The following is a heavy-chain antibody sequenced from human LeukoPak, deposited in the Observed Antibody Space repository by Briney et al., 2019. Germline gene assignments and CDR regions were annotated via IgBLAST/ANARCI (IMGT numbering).Heavy chain of an antibody. CDR2: INTDGSST. V-gene: IGHV3-74*01. D-gene: IGHD2-15*01. CDR1: GFTFSSYW. Sequence: PGGSLRLSCAASGFTFSSYWMHWVRQAPGKGLVWVSRINTDGSSTSYADSVKGRFTISRDNAKNTPYLQMNSLRAEDTAVYYCARDVYCSGGSCYFDYWGQGTLVTVSS. J-gene: IGHJ4*02. CDR3: ARDVYCSGGSCYFDY.